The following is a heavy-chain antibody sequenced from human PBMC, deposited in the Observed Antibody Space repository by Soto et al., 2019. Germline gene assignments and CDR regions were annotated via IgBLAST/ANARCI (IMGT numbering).Heavy chain of an antibody. D-gene: IGHD6-19*01. J-gene: IGHJ4*02. V-gene: IGHV1-3*01. Sequence: ASVKVSCKASGYTFTSYAMHWVRQAPEQRLEWMGWINAGSGNTKYSQKFQGRVTITRDTSASTAYMELSSLRSEDTAVYYCAREDSGWYPKTDYWGQGTLVTVSS. CDR2: INAGSGNT. CDR3: AREDSGWYPKTDY. CDR1: GYTFTSYA.